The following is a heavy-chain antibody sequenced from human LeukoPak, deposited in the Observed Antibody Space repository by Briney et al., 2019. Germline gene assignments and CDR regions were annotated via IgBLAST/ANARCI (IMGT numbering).Heavy chain of an antibody. J-gene: IGHJ6*03. CDR1: GGSISSSNW. CDR2: IYHSGST. D-gene: IGHD4-11*01. CDR3: ARDKEDYSSNYYYYYMDV. Sequence: SETLSLTCAVSGGSISSSNWWSWVRQPPGKGLEWIGEIYHSGSTNYNPSLKSRVTISVDTSKNQFSLKLSSVTAADTAVYYCARDKEDYSSNYYYYYMDVWGKGTTVTVSS. V-gene: IGHV4-4*02.